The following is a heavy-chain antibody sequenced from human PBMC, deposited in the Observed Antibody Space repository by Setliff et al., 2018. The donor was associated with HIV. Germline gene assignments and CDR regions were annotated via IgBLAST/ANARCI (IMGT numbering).Heavy chain of an antibody. Sequence: SVKVSCKASGGTFSSYATHWVRQAPGQGLEWMGRIIPLFDTTDYARRFQGRVTITADTSTSTAYMELSSLRSEDTAVYYCALGYCSVGSCYSVDFDYWGQGTLVTVSS. V-gene: IGHV1-69*06. D-gene: IGHD2-15*01. CDR2: IIPLFDTT. J-gene: IGHJ4*02. CDR3: ALGYCSVGSCYSVDFDY. CDR1: GGTFSSYA.